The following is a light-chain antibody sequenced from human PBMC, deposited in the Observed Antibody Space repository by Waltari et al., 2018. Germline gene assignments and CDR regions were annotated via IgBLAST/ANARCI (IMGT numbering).Light chain of an antibody. CDR1: RLRYYY. V-gene: IGLV3-19*01. Sequence: SSELTQDPVVSVALGQTVRITCQGDRLRYYYANWFHQKPGQAPVLVMYGKNNRPSGIPDRFSGSYSVTTASLIITGAQAEDEGDYYCNSRDSRGHPLVFGTGTKVTVL. CDR3: NSRDSRGHPLV. J-gene: IGLJ1*01. CDR2: GKN.